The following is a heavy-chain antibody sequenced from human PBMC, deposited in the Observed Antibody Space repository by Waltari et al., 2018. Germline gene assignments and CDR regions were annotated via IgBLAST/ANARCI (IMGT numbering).Heavy chain of an antibody. CDR3: ATAKGGYYYDSSGYDY. CDR1: GYTLTELS. CDR2: FYPEDGET. J-gene: IGHJ4*02. Sequence: QVQLVQSGAEVKKPGASVKVSCKVSGYTLTELSMHWVRQAPGKGLEWMGGFYPEDGETIYAQKFQGRVTMTEDTSTDTAYMELSSLRSEDTAVYYCATAKGGYYYDSSGYDYWGQGTLVTVSS. D-gene: IGHD3-22*01. V-gene: IGHV1-24*01.